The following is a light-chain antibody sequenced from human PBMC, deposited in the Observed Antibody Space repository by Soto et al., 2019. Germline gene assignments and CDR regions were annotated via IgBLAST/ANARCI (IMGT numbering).Light chain of an antibody. V-gene: IGLV2-8*01. CDR2: EVS. CDR3: SSYAGSNSYV. Sequence: QSALTQPPSASGSPGQSVAISCTGTSRDVGGYNYVSWYQQHPGKAPKLMIYEVSKRPSGVPDRFSGSKSGNTASLTVSGLQAEDEADYYCSSYAGSNSYVFGTGTKVTV. CDR1: SRDVGGYNY. J-gene: IGLJ1*01.